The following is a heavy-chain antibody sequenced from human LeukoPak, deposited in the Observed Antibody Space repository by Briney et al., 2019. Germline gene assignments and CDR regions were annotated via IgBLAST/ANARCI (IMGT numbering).Heavy chain of an antibody. CDR1: GFTFSSYS. CDR3: ARSSSWTRRAFDI. V-gene: IGHV3-21*04. Sequence: GGSLRLSCAASGFTFSSYSMNWVRQAPGKGLEWVSSISSSSSYIYYADSVKGRFTISRDNAKNSLYLQMNSLRAEDTALYHCARSSSWTRRAFDIWGQGTMVTVSS. D-gene: IGHD6-13*01. J-gene: IGHJ3*02. CDR2: ISSSSSYI.